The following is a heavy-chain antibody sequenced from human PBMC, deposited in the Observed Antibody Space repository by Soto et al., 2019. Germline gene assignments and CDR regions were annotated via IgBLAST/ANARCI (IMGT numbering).Heavy chain of an antibody. Sequence: SETLSLTCTVSGGSISSYYWSWIRQPPGKGLEWIGYIYHSGSTNYNPSLKSRVTISVDTSKDQFSLKLTSVTAADTAVYYCARVGYYDSSGYYYFDYWGQGTLVTVSS. CDR2: IYHSGST. CDR3: ARVGYYDSSGYYYFDY. CDR1: GGSISSYY. V-gene: IGHV4-59*01. D-gene: IGHD3-22*01. J-gene: IGHJ4*02.